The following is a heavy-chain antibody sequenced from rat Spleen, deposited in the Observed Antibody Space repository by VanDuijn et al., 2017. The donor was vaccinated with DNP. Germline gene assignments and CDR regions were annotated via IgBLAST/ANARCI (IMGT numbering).Heavy chain of an antibody. CDR2: VTYDGSRT. Sequence: EVQLVESGGGLAQPGRSLKLSCTAPGFTFNGYAMAWVRQAPKKVLEWVASVTYDGSRTFYRDSVKGRFTISRDNAKSTLFLQMDSLRSEDTATYYCARWGGDYFDYWGQGVMVTVSS. CDR3: ARWGGDYFDY. CDR1: GFTFNGYA. J-gene: IGHJ2*01. V-gene: IGHV5-17*01.